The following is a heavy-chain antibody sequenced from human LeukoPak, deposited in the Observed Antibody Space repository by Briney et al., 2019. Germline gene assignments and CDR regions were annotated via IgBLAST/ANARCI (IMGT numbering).Heavy chain of an antibody. Sequence: GGSLRLSCAASGFTFSSYWMSWVRQAPGKGLEWVANIKQDGSEKYYVDSVKGRFTISRDNAKNSLYLQMNSLRAEDTAVYYCARDATLSGSEYYYYYYGMDVWGQGTTVTAS. V-gene: IGHV3-7*01. CDR3: ARDATLSGSEYYYYYYGMDV. D-gene: IGHD3-10*01. CDR2: IKQDGSEK. CDR1: GFTFSSYW. J-gene: IGHJ6*02.